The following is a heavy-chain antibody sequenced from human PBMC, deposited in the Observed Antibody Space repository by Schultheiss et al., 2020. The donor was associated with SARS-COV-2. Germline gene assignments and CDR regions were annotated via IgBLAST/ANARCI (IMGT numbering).Heavy chain of an antibody. CDR3: AKDRCSSTSCSYDYSNYVSGWFDP. D-gene: IGHD2-2*01. Sequence: GALRLSCAASGFTFSSYAMSWVRQAPGKGLEWVSAISGSGGSTYYADSVKGRFTISRDNSKNTLYLQMNSLRAEDTAVYYCAKDRCSSTSCSYDYSNYVSGWFDPWGQGTLVTVSS. CDR1: GFTFSSYA. J-gene: IGHJ5*02. CDR2: ISGSGGST. V-gene: IGHV3-23*01.